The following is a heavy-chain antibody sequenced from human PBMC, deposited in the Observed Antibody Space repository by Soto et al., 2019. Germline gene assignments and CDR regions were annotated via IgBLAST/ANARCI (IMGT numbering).Heavy chain of an antibody. CDR2: IYSNGDT. V-gene: IGHV4-31*03. CDR3: ARRGGSSSGYYYYAMDV. Sequence: SETLSLTCSVSGDSMNSGGYYWSWIRQHPGKGLEWIGYIYSNGDTYYNPSLKSRVTISVDTSKNQFSLNLTSVTAADTAVYYCARRGGSSSGYYYYAMDVWGQGTTVTVSS. J-gene: IGHJ6*02. CDR1: GDSMNSGGYY. D-gene: IGHD6-6*01.